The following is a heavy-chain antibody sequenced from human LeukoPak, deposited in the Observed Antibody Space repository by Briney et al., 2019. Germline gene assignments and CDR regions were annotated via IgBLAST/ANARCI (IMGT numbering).Heavy chain of an antibody. J-gene: IGHJ4*02. CDR2: ISGSGGRT. Sequence: GGSLRLSCAASGFTFSNCAMSWARQAPGKGLEWVSAISGSGGRTYYADSVRGRFTISRDNSKNTLYLQMNSLRAEDTAVYYCTKGTIWLPFDYWGQGTLVTVSS. V-gene: IGHV3-23*01. CDR3: TKGTIWLPFDY. CDR1: GFTFSNCA. D-gene: IGHD5-18*01.